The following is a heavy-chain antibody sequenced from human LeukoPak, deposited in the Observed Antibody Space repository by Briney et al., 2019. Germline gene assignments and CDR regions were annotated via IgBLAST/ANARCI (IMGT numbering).Heavy chain of an antibody. CDR1: GFTFSSYW. V-gene: IGHV3-21*06. CDR2: IDSSGGYM. CDR3: LRGDRRDY. J-gene: IGHJ4*02. Sequence: GGSLRLSCAASGFTFSSYWMHWARQAPGKGLEWVSSIDSSGGYMFYADSVKGRFIISRDNAKDSLYLQMNSLRVEDTAVYYCLRGDRRDYWGQGTLVTVSS.